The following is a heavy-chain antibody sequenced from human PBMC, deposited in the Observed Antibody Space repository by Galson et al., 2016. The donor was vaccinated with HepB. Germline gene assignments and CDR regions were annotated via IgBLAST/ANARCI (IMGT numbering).Heavy chain of an antibody. D-gene: IGHD1-14*01. CDR3: VRKSTTGSGNSFEM. V-gene: IGHV3-74*01. J-gene: IGHJ3*02. Sequence: SLRLSCAASGFTFSSYTMHWVRQAPGKGLEWVSRINSDGSSTTYADSVKGRFTVSRDNARNTLYLQISSLRVEDTAVYYCVRKSTTGSGNSFEMWGQGTMVTVSS. CDR2: INSDGSST. CDR1: GFTFSSYT.